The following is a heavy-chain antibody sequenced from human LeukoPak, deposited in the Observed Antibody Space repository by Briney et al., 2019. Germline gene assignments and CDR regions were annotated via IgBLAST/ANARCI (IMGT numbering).Heavy chain of an antibody. CDR2: INSSGSTI. CDR1: GFTFSDYY. V-gene: IGHV3-11*01. D-gene: IGHD2-2*01. Sequence: GESLRLSCAASGFTFSDYYMSWIRQAPGKGLEWVSYINSSGSTIYYPDSVKGRFTISRDNAKNSLYLQMNSLRAEDTAVYYCARDIVVVPAAGRDYYYYGMDVWGQGTTVTVSS. J-gene: IGHJ6*02. CDR3: ARDIVVVPAAGRDYYYYGMDV.